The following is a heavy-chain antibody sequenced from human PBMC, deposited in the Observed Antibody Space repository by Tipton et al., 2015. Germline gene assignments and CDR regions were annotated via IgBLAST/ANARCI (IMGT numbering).Heavy chain of an antibody. D-gene: IGHD3-22*01. J-gene: IGHJ1*01. Sequence: TLSLTCTVSGYSISSGYYWSWIRQSPGEGLEWIGYIYYSGSTNYNPSLRSRVAMSMDTSKNQFSLKLSSVIAADTAVYYCARASIIQGYYHDSSRYYLFNSWGQGTLVTVSS. V-gene: IGHV4-59*01. CDR3: ARASIIQGYYHDSSRYYLFNS. CDR2: IYYSGST. CDR1: GYSISSGYY.